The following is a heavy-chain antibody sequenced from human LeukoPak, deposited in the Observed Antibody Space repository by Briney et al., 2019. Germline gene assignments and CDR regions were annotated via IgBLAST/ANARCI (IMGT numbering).Heavy chain of an antibody. CDR3: ATSVGAYGSKNGFDV. Sequence: SETLSLTCTVSSGSISNYYSTWVRHPRAKELEWIGNIYYTGNTNYNPSLKSRLSMSVDTSRNHFSLTLTSVTVADTAFYYCATSVGAYGSKNGFDVWGPGTMVTVSS. V-gene: IGHV4-59*08. J-gene: IGHJ3*01. CDR2: IYYTGNT. D-gene: IGHD1-26*01. CDR1: SGSISNYY.